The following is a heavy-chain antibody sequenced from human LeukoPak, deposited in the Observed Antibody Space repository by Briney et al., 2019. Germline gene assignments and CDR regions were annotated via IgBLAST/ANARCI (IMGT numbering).Heavy chain of an antibody. CDR3: AREAREIAVAGQEMDV. J-gene: IGHJ6*02. CDR1: GYTFTSYY. V-gene: IGHV1-46*01. CDR2: IDPSGGNT. D-gene: IGHD6-19*01. Sequence: ASVKLSCKASGYTFTSYYTYWVRQSPRHGLKWLGVIDPSGGNTNYAQKCQGRVTMIRDTSTSTVYMELSSLRSEDTAVYYCAREAREIAVAGQEMDVWGQGTTVTVSS.